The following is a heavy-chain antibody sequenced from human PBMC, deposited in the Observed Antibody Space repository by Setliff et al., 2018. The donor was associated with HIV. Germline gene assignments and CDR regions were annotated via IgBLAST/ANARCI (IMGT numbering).Heavy chain of an antibody. V-gene: IGHV4-39*07. CDR3: ARGGTVSADFDS. D-gene: IGHD6-19*01. J-gene: IGHJ4*02. CDR2: VYYDGRT. CDR1: GDSIRTGAYY. Sequence: SETLSLTCTGSGDSIRTGAYYWGWIRQPPGKGLAWIGSVYYDGRTFYNPSLESRLAISVDTSKNQFSLRLNSVTAADTAVYFCARGGTVSADFDSWGQGTLVTVSS.